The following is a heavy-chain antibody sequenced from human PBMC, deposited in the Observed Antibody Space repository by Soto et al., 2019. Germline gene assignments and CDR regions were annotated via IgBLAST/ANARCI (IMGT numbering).Heavy chain of an antibody. CDR3: ARDSSTYSSSSGYHYYGMDV. CDR2: ISGSSSYT. D-gene: IGHD6-6*01. CDR1: GFTFSDYY. V-gene: IGHV3-11*06. Sequence: GGSLRLSCAASGFTFSDYYMSWIRQAPGKGLEWVSYISGSSSYTNYADSVKGRFTISRDNAKNSVHLQMNSLRAEDTAVYYCARDSSTYSSSSGYHYYGMDVWGQGTTVTVSS. J-gene: IGHJ6*02.